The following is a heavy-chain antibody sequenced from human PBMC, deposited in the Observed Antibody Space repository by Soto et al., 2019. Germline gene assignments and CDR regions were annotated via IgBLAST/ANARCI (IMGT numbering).Heavy chain of an antibody. Sequence: QITLKESGPPLVKPTQTLTLTCTFSGFSLSTSGVGVGWIRQPPGKALEWLALIYWDDDKRYSPSLRSRLTITKDTSKNQVVLTMTNMDPVDTATYYCAHRTIQVYGMDVWGQWTTVTVSS. V-gene: IGHV2-5*02. D-gene: IGHD5-18*01. CDR2: IYWDDDK. J-gene: IGHJ6*02. CDR1: GFSLSTSGVG. CDR3: AHRTIQVYGMDV.